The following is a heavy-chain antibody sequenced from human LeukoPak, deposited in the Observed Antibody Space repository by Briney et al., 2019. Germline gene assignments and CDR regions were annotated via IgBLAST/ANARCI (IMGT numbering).Heavy chain of an antibody. CDR3: AREHGTLTAYSFDY. CDR2: INAGNGNT. J-gene: IGHJ4*02. V-gene: IGHV1-3*01. Sequence: ASVKVSCKASGYTFTTYAIFWVRQAPGQSLEWMGWINAGNGNTKYSQPFQGRITITRDTSAKIAYMELSSLRSEDTAVYYCAREHGTLTAYSFDYWGLGTLVTVSS. D-gene: IGHD3-9*01. CDR1: GYTFTTYA.